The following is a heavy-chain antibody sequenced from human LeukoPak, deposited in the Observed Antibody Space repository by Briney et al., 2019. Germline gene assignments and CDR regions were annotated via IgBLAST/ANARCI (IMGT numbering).Heavy chain of an antibody. J-gene: IGHJ4*02. CDR1: GFTFSSYS. CDR3: ARGHYNGSGNYYTPDFVY. CDR2: ISISSSYI. Sequence: PGGSLRLSCAASGFTFSSYSMNWVRQAPGKGLEWVSCISISSSYIYYADSVKGRFTISRDNAKNSLYLEMNSLRAEDTAVYYCARGHYNGSGNYYTPDFVYWGQGTLVTVSS. D-gene: IGHD3-10*01. V-gene: IGHV3-21*01.